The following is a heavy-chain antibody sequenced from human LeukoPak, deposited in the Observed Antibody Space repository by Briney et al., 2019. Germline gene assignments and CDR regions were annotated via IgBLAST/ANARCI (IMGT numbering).Heavy chain of an antibody. Sequence: SETLSLTCTVSGVSISSDSYYWGWIRQPPGKGLEWIGSISYSGSTYYNPSLKSRVTMSVDTSKNQFSLNLSSVTAADTAVYYCARHMLRWSYYAEFDYWGQGTLVTVSS. CDR2: ISYSGST. J-gene: IGHJ4*02. D-gene: IGHD4-23*01. CDR3: ARHMLRWSYYAEFDY. V-gene: IGHV4-39*01. CDR1: GVSISSDSYY.